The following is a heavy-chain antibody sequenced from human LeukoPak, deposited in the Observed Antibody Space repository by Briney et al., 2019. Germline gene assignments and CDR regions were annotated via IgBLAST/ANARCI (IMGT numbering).Heavy chain of an antibody. D-gene: IGHD6-19*01. V-gene: IGHV1-69*01. CDR3: AREMAVAGTDSGWFDP. Sequence: ASVKVSCKASGGTFTSYAISWVRQAPGQGLEWMGGIIPIFGTANYAQKFQGRVTITADESKSTAYMELSSLRCEDTAVYYCAREMAVAGTDSGWFDPWGQGTLVTVSS. CDR1: GGTFTSYA. J-gene: IGHJ5*02. CDR2: IIPIFGTA.